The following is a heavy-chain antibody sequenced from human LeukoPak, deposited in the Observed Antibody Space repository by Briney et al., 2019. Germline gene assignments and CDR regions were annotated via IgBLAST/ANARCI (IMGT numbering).Heavy chain of an antibody. Sequence: SETLSLTCTVSGGSISSYYWNWIRQPAGKGLEYIGHNYTGGSTKYYPYLKSRVTMSVDTSKNQFSLKLSSVTAADTAVYYCVGGTYYGGDYWGQGTLVTVSS. D-gene: IGHD2-15*01. CDR3: VGGTYYGGDY. CDR2: NYTGGST. V-gene: IGHV4-4*07. J-gene: IGHJ4*02. CDR1: GGSISSYY.